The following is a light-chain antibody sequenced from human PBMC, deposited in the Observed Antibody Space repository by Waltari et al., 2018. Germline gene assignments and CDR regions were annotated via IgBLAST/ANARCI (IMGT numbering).Light chain of an antibody. CDR3: SSYTSSSTVV. CDR2: YVS. CDR1: SSDVGGYKY. Sequence: QSALTQPASVSGSPGQSITIPCTGTSSDVGGYKYVSWYQQHPGQAPKLMIYYVSNRPSGVSNRFSGSKSGNTASLTISGLQAEDEADYYCSSYTSSSTVVFGGGTKLTVL. J-gene: IGLJ2*01. V-gene: IGLV2-14*01.